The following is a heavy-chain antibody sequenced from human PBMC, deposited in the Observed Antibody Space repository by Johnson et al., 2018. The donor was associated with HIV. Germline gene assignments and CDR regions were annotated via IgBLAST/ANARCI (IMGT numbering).Heavy chain of an antibody. CDR3: AKIRGEMATTDAFDI. J-gene: IGHJ3*02. D-gene: IGHD5-24*01. Sequence: VQLVESGGGLVQPGGSLRLSCAASGFTVSSNYMSWVRQAPGKGLEWVSVIYSGDRTYSAVSVKGRFTISRDNSKNTLYLQMSSLRAGDTAVYYCAKIRGEMATTDAFDIWGQGTMVTVSS. V-gene: IGHV3-66*01. CDR1: GFTVSSNY. CDR2: IYSGDRT.